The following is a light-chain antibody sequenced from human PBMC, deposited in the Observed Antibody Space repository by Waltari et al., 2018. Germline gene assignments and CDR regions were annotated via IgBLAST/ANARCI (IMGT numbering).Light chain of an antibody. CDR2: WAS. Sequence: LMTQSPDSLAVSLGERATINCKSSQSVLYNLNNKTYLAWYQQKPGQPPKLLIYWASIGEHRVPDRFSGSGSGTDFTLTISSLQAEDVGVYYCQQYYSTPQTFGQGTKVEIK. CDR1: QSVLYNLNNKTY. J-gene: IGKJ1*01. CDR3: QQYYSTPQT. V-gene: IGKV4-1*01.